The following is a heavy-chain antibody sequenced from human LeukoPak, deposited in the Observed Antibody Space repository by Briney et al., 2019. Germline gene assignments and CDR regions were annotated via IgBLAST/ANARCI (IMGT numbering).Heavy chain of an antibody. D-gene: IGHD1-26*01. CDR2: INPNSGGT. J-gene: IGHJ4*02. CDR3: ARDLEVGATGYFDY. Sequence: GASVKVSCKASGYTFTGYYMHWVRQAPGQGLEWMGWINPNSGGTNYAQKFQGRVTMTRDTSISTAYMELSRLRSDDTAVYYCARDLEVGATGYFDYWGQGTLVTVSS. V-gene: IGHV1-2*02. CDR1: GYTFTGYY.